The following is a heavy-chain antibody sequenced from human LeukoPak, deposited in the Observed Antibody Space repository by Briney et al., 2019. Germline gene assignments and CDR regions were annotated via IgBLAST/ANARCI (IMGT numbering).Heavy chain of an antibody. CDR2: ISSTSRST. V-gene: IGHV3-48*01. Sequence: PGGSLRLSCAASGFTFSTFSMNWVRHAPGKRLEWLSYISSTSRSTYYAASVKGRFIISRDNANNSLYLQLSGLKVEDTAVYYCARDRPPRPFDYWGPGVLVTVSS. CDR3: ARDRPPRPFDY. CDR1: GFTFSTFS. D-gene: IGHD6-6*01. J-gene: IGHJ4*02.